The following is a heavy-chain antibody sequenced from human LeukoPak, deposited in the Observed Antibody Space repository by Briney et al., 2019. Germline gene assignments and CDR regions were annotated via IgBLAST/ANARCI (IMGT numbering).Heavy chain of an antibody. CDR1: GFTFSSCA. Sequence: PGGSLRLSCAASGFTFSSCAMHWVRQAPGKGLEYVSVISSNGGSTYYSNSVKGRFTISSDNSKNMLYLQMGSLRAEDTAVYYCARERYNWNYERSAFDIWGQGTMVTVSS. CDR2: ISSNGGST. D-gene: IGHD1-7*01. CDR3: ARERYNWNYERSAFDI. V-gene: IGHV3-64*01. J-gene: IGHJ3*02.